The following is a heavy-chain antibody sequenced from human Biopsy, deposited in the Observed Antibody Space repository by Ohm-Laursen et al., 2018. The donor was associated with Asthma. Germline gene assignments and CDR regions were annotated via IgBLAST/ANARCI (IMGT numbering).Heavy chain of an antibody. CDR3: ARGWNCGGDCYSLDS. J-gene: IGHJ4*02. CDR2: IYRNGDT. D-gene: IGHD2-21*02. V-gene: IGHV4-30-2*06. Sequence: TLSLTCAVSGDSIDSGDYSWTWIRQSPGVGLERIGYIYRNGDTYYNPALKNRVTISIDRSKNQFSLRLRSVTAADTAVYYCARGWNCGGDCYSLDSWGQGTLVTVSS. CDR1: GDSIDSGDYS.